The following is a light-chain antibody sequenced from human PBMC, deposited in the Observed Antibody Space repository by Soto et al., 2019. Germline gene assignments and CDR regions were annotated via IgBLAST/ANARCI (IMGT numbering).Light chain of an antibody. CDR2: GAS. Sequence: EIVLTQFPGALSLSPGERVTLSCRASQTVSNTYLAWYQQKSGQAPKFLIYGASNRATGIPDRFSGSGSGTDFTLTISRREPEDFAVYYCQQYVALPPTFGGGTKVEIK. J-gene: IGKJ4*01. CDR3: QQYVALPPT. CDR1: QTVSNTY. V-gene: IGKV3-20*01.